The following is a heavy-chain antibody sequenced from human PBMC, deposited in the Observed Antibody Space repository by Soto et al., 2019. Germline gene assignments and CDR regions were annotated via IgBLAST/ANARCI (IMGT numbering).Heavy chain of an antibody. J-gene: IGHJ6*03. V-gene: IGHV4-4*02. Sequence: QVQLQESGPGLVKPSGTLSLTCAVSSGSISSSNWWGWVRQPPGKGLEWIGEIYHSGSTNYNPSLKSRVTISVDKSKNQFSLKLSSVTAADTAVYYCARRIVVVPAAIRYMDVWGKGTTVTVSS. D-gene: IGHD2-2*02. CDR3: ARRIVVVPAAIRYMDV. CDR1: SGSISSSNW. CDR2: IYHSGST.